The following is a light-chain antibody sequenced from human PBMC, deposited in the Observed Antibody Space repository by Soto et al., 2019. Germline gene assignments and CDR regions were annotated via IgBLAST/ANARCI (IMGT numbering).Light chain of an antibody. CDR3: SSYTNINTRACV. CDR2: EVS. CDR1: SSDVGGYNF. Sequence: SVLAQPPSASGSPGQSVTISCTGTSSDVGGYNFVSWYQQHPGRAPKLIIYEVSKRPSGVPDRFSGSKSGNTASLTVSRLQAEDEADYYCSSYTNINTRACVFGTGTKVTVL. V-gene: IGLV2-8*01. J-gene: IGLJ1*01.